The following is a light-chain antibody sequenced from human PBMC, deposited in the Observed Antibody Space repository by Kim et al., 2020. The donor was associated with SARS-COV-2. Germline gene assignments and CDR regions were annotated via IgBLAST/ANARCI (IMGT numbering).Light chain of an antibody. CDR1: QSVSTW. J-gene: IGKJ1*01. Sequence: DIQMTHSPSSLSASVGDRVTITCRASQSVSTWLAWYQQKPGKAPNLLSYKASSLQSGVPSRFSGSGSGTEFTLTISSLQPDDFATCNWQQDNSYLWTFGQGTKVVIK. CDR3: QQDNSYLWT. CDR2: KAS. V-gene: IGKV1-5*03.